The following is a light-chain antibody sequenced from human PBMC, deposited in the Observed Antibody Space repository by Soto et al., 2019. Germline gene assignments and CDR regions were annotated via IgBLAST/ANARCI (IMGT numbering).Light chain of an antibody. CDR2: DAS. CDR3: QQYKSYAMYT. CDR1: QSLSDW. J-gene: IGKJ2*01. V-gene: IGKV1-5*01. Sequence: DIQMTQSPSTLSASVGDSVTITCRASQSLSDWLAWYQQKPGKAPSLLIYDASTLESGVPSRFSGSGSGTEFTLTISSLQPDVFATYYCQQYKSYAMYTFGQGTKLEIK.